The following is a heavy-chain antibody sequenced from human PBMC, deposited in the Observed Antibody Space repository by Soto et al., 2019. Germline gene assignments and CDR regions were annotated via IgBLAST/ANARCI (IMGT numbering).Heavy chain of an antibody. J-gene: IGHJ4*02. Sequence: EVQLVESGGGLAQPGGSLRLSCVASGFTFTTYWMSWVRQAPGKGLEWVAIIRQDGGAQYYVDSVKGRFTISRDNAKNSVYLQMDSLRAEDTAVYYCVRGGHGSGSYLGSYWGQGILVTVSS. CDR2: IRQDGGAQ. V-gene: IGHV3-7*03. CDR3: VRGGHGSGSYLGSY. D-gene: IGHD3-10*01. CDR1: GFTFTTYW.